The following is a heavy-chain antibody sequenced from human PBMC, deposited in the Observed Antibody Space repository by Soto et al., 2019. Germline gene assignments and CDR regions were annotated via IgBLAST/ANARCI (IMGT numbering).Heavy chain of an antibody. D-gene: IGHD2-21*01. Sequence: QVQLVQSGAEVKKPGASVKVSCKASGYTFTSYDINWVRQATGQGLEWMGWMNPNSGNTGYAQKFQVRVTMTRNTDTTAAYRELRIMRAKDTAVYYCASCLCPSPNKNWFEPWGQGTLVTAYS. CDR3: ASCLCPSPNKNWFEP. V-gene: IGHV1-8*01. CDR2: MNPNSGNT. CDR1: GYTFTSYD. J-gene: IGHJ5*02.